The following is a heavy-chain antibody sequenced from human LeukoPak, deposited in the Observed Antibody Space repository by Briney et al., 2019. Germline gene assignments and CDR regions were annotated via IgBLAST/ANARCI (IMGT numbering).Heavy chain of an antibody. CDR3: ARDTNSDFWSGYFPLSTGYYYYMDV. Sequence: ASVKVSCKASGYTFTSYGISWVRQAPGQGLEWMGWISAYNGDTNYAQKLQGRVTMTTDTSTSTAYMELRSLRSDDTAVYYCARDTNSDFWSGYFPLSTGYYYYMDVWGKGTTVTVSS. J-gene: IGHJ6*03. CDR1: GYTFTSYG. CDR2: ISAYNGDT. V-gene: IGHV1-18*01. D-gene: IGHD3-3*01.